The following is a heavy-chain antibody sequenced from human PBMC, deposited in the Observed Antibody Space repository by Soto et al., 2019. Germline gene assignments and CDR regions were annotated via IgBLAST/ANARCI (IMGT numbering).Heavy chain of an antibody. CDR2: ISWNSGSI. CDR3: AKDIEYQLLSGSGPQFDY. J-gene: IGHJ4*02. V-gene: IGHV3-9*01. Sequence: EVQLVESGGGLVQPGRSLRLSCAASGFTFDDYTMHWVRQAPGKGLEWVSGISWNSGSIGYADSVKGRFTISRDNAKHSLYLQMNSLRAEDTALYYCAKDIEYQLLSGSGPQFDYWGQGTLVTVSS. CDR1: GFTFDDYT. D-gene: IGHD2-2*01.